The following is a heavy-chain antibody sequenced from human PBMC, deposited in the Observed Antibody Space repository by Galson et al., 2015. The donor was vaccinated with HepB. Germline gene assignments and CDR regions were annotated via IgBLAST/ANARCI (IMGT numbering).Heavy chain of an antibody. Sequence: SVKVSCKASDYTFTSFGISWVRQAPGQGLEWMGWISAYNGNTNYAQKLQGRVTMTTDTSTSTAYMELRSLRSDDTAMYYCARDRGGGWLPPYYFDSWAQGTLVTVSS. J-gene: IGHJ4*02. CDR3: ARDRGGGWLPPYYFDS. CDR1: DYTFTSFG. V-gene: IGHV1-18*04. D-gene: IGHD5-24*01. CDR2: ISAYNGNT.